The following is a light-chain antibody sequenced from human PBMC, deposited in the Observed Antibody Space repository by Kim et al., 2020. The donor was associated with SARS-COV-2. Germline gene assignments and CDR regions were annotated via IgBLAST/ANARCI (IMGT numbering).Light chain of an antibody. CDR3: NFLSNSGTRPRV. CDR1: SLRTSY. V-gene: IGLV3-19*01. CDR2: GKN. J-gene: IGLJ3*02. Sequence: SSELTQDPAVSVALGQTVRITCQGASLRTSYANWYQQKPGQAPIVVLPGKNNRPSGIPARFSLSTSANTASLTITVAQSEDDAAYCFNFLSNSGTRPRV.